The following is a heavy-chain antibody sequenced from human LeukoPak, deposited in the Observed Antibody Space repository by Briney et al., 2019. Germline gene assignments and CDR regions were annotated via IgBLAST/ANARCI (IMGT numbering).Heavy chain of an antibody. D-gene: IGHD6-13*01. Sequence: ASVKVSCKASGYTFTGYYMHWVRQAPGQGLEWMGWINPNSGGTNYAQKFQGRVTMTRDTSISTAYMELSRLRSDDTAVYYCARDLSSWYRYFDYWGQGTLVTVSS. CDR2: INPNSGGT. J-gene: IGHJ4*02. CDR1: GYTFTGYY. V-gene: IGHV1-2*02. CDR3: ARDLSSWYRYFDY.